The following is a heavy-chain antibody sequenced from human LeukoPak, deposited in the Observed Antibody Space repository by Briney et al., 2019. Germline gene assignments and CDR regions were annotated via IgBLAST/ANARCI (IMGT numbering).Heavy chain of an antibody. D-gene: IGHD1-26*01. V-gene: IGHV1-46*01. CDR2: INPSGGST. J-gene: IGHJ4*02. CDR1: GYTFSNYY. Sequence: ASVKVSCKASGYTFSNYYMHWVRQAPGQGLEWMGIINPSGGSTSYAQKFQGRVTMTRDTSTSTVYMELNRLRSEDTAVYYCAKGSRSQGYYFDYWGQGTLVTVSS. CDR3: AKGSRSQGYYFDY.